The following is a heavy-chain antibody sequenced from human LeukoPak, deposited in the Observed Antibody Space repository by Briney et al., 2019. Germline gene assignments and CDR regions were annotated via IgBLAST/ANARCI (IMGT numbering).Heavy chain of an antibody. V-gene: IGHV3-21*01. CDR3: ARAAFYYDSSGYNY. CDR1: GFTFSSYS. D-gene: IGHD3-22*01. CDR2: ISSSSSYI. Sequence: GGSLRLSCAASGFTFSSYSMNWVRQAPGKGLEWVSSISSSSSYIYYADSVKGQFTISRDNAKNSLYLQMNSLRAEDTAVYYCARAAFYYDSSGYNYWGQGTLVTVSS. J-gene: IGHJ4*02.